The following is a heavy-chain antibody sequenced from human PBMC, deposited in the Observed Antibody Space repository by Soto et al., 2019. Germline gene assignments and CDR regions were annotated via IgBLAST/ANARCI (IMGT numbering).Heavy chain of an antibody. J-gene: IGHJ4*02. CDR1: GFTVSSNY. D-gene: IGHD3-9*01. Sequence: GGSLRLSCAASGFTVSSNYMTWVRQAPGKGLECVSVIYNIGATYYADSVEGLFTISRDNSKNTLYLQMSSLRAEDTAVYYCAKDLLRYFDWSPFDYWGQGTLVTVSS. V-gene: IGHV3-66*03. CDR2: IYNIGAT. CDR3: AKDLLRYFDWSPFDY.